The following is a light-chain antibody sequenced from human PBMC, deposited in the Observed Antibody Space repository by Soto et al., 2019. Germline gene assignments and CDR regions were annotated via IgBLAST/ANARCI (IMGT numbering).Light chain of an antibody. CDR1: SSNIAPNT. CDR2: AND. J-gene: IGLJ1*01. V-gene: IGLV1-44*01. CDR3: AALDDSLNGYV. Sequence: QSVLTQPPSASGAPGQRVTISCSGSSSNIAPNTVNWYQHLPGAAHQLLIFANDRRPSGIPDRFSGSRSGTSASLAISGLQSEDEADYYCAALDDSLNGYVFGTGTKLTVL.